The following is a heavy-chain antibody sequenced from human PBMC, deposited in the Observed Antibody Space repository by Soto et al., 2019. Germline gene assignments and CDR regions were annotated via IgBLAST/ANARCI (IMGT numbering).Heavy chain of an antibody. D-gene: IGHD2-15*01. CDR2: IGTAGDT. CDR1: GFTFSSYD. J-gene: IGHJ6*02. V-gene: IGHV3-13*01. Sequence: EVQLVESGGGLVQPGGSLRLSCAASGFTFSSYDMHWVRQATGKGLEWVSAIGTAGDTYYPGSVKGRFTISRENANNSLYLQMNSLRAEDTAVYYCARYCSGGSCLSYGMDVWGQGTTVTVSS. CDR3: ARYCSGGSCLSYGMDV.